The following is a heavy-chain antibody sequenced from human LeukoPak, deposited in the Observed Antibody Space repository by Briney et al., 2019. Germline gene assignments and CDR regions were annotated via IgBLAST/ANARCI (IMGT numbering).Heavy chain of an antibody. J-gene: IGHJ4*02. D-gene: IGHD3-22*01. CDR1: GGSISSGDYY. CDR3: ARVRLNYYDSRQGFDY. Sequence: PSQTLSLTCTVSGGSISSGDYYWSWIRQPPGKGLEWIGYIYYSGSTYYNPSLKSRVTISVGTSKNQFSLKLSSVTAADTAVYYCARVRLNYYDSRQGFDYWGQGTLVTVSS. V-gene: IGHV4-30-4*08. CDR2: IYYSGST.